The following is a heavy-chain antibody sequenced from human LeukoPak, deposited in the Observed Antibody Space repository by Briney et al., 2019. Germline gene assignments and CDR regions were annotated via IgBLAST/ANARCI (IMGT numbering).Heavy chain of an antibody. CDR2: ISYSGST. Sequence: SETLSLTCTVSGGSISSYYWSWIRQPPGKGLEWIGCISYSGSTNYNPSLKSRVTISADTSKNQVSLTLSSVTAADTAVYYCARHPELYFFDYWGQGTLVTVSS. CDR1: GGSISSYY. J-gene: IGHJ4*02. D-gene: IGHD3-10*01. V-gene: IGHV4-59*08. CDR3: ARHPELYFFDY.